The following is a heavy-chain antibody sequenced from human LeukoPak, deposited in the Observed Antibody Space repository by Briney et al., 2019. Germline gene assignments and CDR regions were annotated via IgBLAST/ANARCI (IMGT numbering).Heavy chain of an antibody. Sequence: ASVKVSCKASGYTFTSYDINWVLQATGQGLEWMGWMNPNSGNTGYAQKFQGRVTMTRNTSISTAYMELSSLRSEDTAVYYCARGPVVAGDAFDIWGQGTMVTVSS. D-gene: IGHD2-15*01. CDR3: ARGPVVAGDAFDI. J-gene: IGHJ3*02. V-gene: IGHV1-8*01. CDR1: GYTFTSYD. CDR2: MNPNSGNT.